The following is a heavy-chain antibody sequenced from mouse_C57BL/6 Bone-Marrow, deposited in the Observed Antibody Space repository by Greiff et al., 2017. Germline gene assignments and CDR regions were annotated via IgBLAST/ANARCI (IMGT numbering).Heavy chain of an antibody. CDR2: IYPGSGST. D-gene: IGHD2-5*01. Sequence: QVQLQQPGAELVKPGASVKMSCKASGYTFTSYWITWVKQRPGQGLEWIGDIYPGSGSTNYNEKFKGKATLTVDTSSSTAYMQLSSRTSEDSAVYYCARPYYSNYWYFDVWGTGTTVTVS. CDR3: ARPYYSNYWYFDV. CDR1: GYTFTSYW. J-gene: IGHJ1*03. V-gene: IGHV1-55*01.